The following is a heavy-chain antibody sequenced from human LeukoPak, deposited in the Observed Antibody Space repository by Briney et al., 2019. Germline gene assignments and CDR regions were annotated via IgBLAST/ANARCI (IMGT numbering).Heavy chain of an antibody. CDR2: SDISGRP. Sequence: NSSETLSLTCTVSGGSLSRSYWNWIRQPAGKGLEWIGRSDISGRPNFNPSLKSLVTISVDTSKDQFPLNLISVPAADTAVYYCAREAPCTSCSADAFDIWGHGTMVTVSS. CDR1: GGSLSRSY. CDR3: AREAPCTSCSADAFDI. V-gene: IGHV4-4*07. J-gene: IGHJ3*02. D-gene: IGHD2-2*01.